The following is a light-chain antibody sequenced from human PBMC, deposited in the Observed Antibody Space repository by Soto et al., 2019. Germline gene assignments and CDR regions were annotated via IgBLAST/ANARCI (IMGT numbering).Light chain of an antibody. J-gene: IGKJ3*01. CDR1: ESISNN. CDR2: AAS. CDR3: QQSYSSLGCT. V-gene: IGKV1-39*01. Sequence: DIQMTQSPSSLSASVGDRVTITCRASESISNNLNWYQHKPGKAPKVLIYAASSLQSGVPSRFSGSGSGTDFILTITSLQAEDFATYDGQQSYSSLGCTFGPGTKVDL.